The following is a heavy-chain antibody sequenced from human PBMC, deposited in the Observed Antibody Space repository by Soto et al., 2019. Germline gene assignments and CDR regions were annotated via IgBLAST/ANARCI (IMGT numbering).Heavy chain of an antibody. J-gene: IGHJ6*02. V-gene: IGHV4-30-4*01. CDR3: ARARYYYGSGSYYSSRRYYGMDV. Sequence: SETLSLTCTVSGGSISSGDYYWSWIRQPPGKGLEWIGYIYYSGSTYYNPSLKSRVTISVDTSKNQFSLKLSSVTAADTAVYYCARARYYYGSGSYYSSRRYYGMDVWGQGTTVTVSS. CDR2: IYYSGST. CDR1: GGSISSGDYY. D-gene: IGHD3-10*01.